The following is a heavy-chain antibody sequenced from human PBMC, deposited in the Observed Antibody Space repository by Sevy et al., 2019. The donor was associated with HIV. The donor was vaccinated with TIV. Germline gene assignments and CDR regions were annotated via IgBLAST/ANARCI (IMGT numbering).Heavy chain of an antibody. CDR3: ARDPDILSGYPSHYFDY. CDR1: GFSFSKYW. CDR2: IKEDGSQK. V-gene: IGHV3-7*01. Sequence: GGSLRLSCAASGFSFSKYWMSWVRQAPGKGLEWVANIKEDGSQKNYLESVKGRFTISRDNAKNLLYLQMNNLRADDTAVYYCARDPDILSGYPSHYFDYWGQGTLVIVSS. J-gene: IGHJ4*02. D-gene: IGHD3-9*01.